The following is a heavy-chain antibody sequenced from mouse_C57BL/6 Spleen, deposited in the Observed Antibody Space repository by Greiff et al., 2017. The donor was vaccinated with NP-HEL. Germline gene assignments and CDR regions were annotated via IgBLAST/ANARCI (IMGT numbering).Heavy chain of an antibody. Sequence: VQLKQSGTVLARPGASVKMSCKTSGYTFTSYWMHWVKQRPGHGLEWIGAIYPGNSDTSYNQKFKGKAKLTAVTSASTAYMELSSLTNEDSAVYYCTRDGDYDYDAWFAYWGQGTLVTVSA. CDR3: TRDGDYDYDAWFAY. D-gene: IGHD2-4*01. CDR1: GYTFTSYW. V-gene: IGHV1-5*01. CDR2: IYPGNSDT. J-gene: IGHJ3*01.